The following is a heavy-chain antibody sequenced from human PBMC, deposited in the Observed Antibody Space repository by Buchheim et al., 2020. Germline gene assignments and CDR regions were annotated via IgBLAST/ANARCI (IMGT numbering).Heavy chain of an antibody. V-gene: IGHV4-34*01. CDR3: ARNSRITIFGMVKNWFDP. D-gene: IGHD3-3*01. CDR1: GGSFSGYY. Sequence: QVQLQQWGAGLLKPSETLSLTCAVYGGSFSGYYWSWIRQPPGKGLEWIGEINHSGSTNYNPSLKSRVTIPVDTSKNQFFLKLSSVTAADTAVYYCARNSRITIFGMVKNWFDPWGQGTL. J-gene: IGHJ5*02. CDR2: INHSGST.